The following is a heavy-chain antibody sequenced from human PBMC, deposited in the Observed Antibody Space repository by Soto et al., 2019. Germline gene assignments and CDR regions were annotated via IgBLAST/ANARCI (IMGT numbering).Heavy chain of an antibody. CDR2: MSYSGST. D-gene: IGHD1-1*01. CDR1: GGSISSGNYY. V-gene: IGHV4-30-4*01. Sequence: QVQLQESGPGLVKPSQTLSLTCTVSGGSISSGNYYWSWIRQPPGKGLEWIGFMSYSGSTSYNASHSSRFTXPXAXSXXQSSLHLSLPTAADTAAYSCPTTGTPATGLYHFDNWGQGTPVTVSS. J-gene: IGHJ4*02. CDR3: PTTGTPATGLYHFDN.